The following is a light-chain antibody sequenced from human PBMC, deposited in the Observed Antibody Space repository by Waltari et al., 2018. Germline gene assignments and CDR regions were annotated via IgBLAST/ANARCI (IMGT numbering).Light chain of an antibody. CDR1: TSNIGAGHD. J-gene: IGLJ2*01. CDR2: GNN. V-gene: IGLV1-40*01. CDR3: QSFDNMLSGGVV. Sequence: QSVLTQPPSVSGTPGQRVTISCSGSTSNIGAGHDVHWYQHLPGPAPKLLIYGNNNRPSGVPYRFSGSKSGTSASLAITGLQAGDEADYFCQSFDNMLSGGVVFGGGTKLAVL.